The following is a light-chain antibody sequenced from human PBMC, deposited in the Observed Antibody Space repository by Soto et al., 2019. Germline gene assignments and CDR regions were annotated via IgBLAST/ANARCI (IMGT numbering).Light chain of an antibody. V-gene: IGKV3-20*01. CDR3: QQYGSSPPWT. CDR1: QSVSSSY. J-gene: IGKJ1*01. Sequence: EIVLAQSPGTQYLSPGERATLSCRARQSVSSSYLAWYQHKPGQAPRLLIYGASSRATGIPDRFSGSGSGTDFTLTISRLEPEDFAVYYCQQYGSSPPWTFGQGTKVDIK. CDR2: GAS.